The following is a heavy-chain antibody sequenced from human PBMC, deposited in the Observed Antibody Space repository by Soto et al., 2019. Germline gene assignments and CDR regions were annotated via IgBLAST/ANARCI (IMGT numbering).Heavy chain of an antibody. CDR1: GFTFSSYA. CDR2: ISGSGGST. J-gene: IGHJ4*02. D-gene: IGHD5-18*01. Sequence: EVQLLESGGGLVQPGGSLRLSCAASGFTFSSYAMSWVRQAPGKGLEWVSAISGSGGSTYYADSVKGRFTISRENSKNTLYLQMNRLRAEDTAVYYCAKDRLGYSYGSFDYWGQGTLVTVSS. CDR3: AKDRLGYSYGSFDY. V-gene: IGHV3-23*01.